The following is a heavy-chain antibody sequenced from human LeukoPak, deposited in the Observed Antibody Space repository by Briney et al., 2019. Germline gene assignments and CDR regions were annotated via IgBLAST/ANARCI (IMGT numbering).Heavy chain of an antibody. CDR3: ARGVYYDSSGYDSPDY. J-gene: IGHJ4*02. Sequence: GGSLRLSCAASGFTFSSYSMNWVRQAPGKGLEWVSSISSSSYIYYADSVKGRFTISRDNAKNSLYLQMNSLRAEDTAVYYCARGVYYDSSGYDSPDYWGQGTLVTVSS. CDR2: ISSSSYI. CDR1: GFTFSSYS. D-gene: IGHD3-22*01. V-gene: IGHV3-21*01.